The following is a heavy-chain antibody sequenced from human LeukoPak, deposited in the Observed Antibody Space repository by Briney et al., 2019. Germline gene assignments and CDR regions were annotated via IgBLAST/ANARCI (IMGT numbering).Heavy chain of an antibody. Sequence: GTSVKVSCKASGFTFTSSAMQWVRQARGQRLEWIGWIVVGSGNTNYAQKFQERVTITRDMSTSTAYMELSSLRSEDTAVYYCAAGYCSGGSCYSDPYYYGMDVWGQGTTVTVSS. CDR2: IVVGSGNT. CDR3: AAGYCSGGSCYSDPYYYGMDV. CDR1: GFTFTSSA. J-gene: IGHJ6*02. D-gene: IGHD2-15*01. V-gene: IGHV1-58*02.